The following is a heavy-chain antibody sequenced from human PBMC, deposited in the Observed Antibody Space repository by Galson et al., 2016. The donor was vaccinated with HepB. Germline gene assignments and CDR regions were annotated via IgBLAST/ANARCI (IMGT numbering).Heavy chain of an antibody. CDR2: VVRSGDGT. CDR3: AKLGSWYSHFYFDY. J-gene: IGHJ4*02. CDR1: TFSVSDDY. Sequence: SLRLSCAASTFSVSDDYMSWVRQAPGKGLEWVSTVVRSGDGTYYADSVKGRFTISRSGSTVYLQMNSLRAEDTAVYHCAKLGSWYSHFYFDYWGQGVLVSVFS. V-gene: IGHV3-23*01. D-gene: IGHD6-13*01.